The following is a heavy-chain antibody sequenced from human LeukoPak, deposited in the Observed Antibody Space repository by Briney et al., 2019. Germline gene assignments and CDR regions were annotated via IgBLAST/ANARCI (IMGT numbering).Heavy chain of an antibody. J-gene: IGHJ6*03. V-gene: IGHV3-7*01. Sequence: GGCLRLSCAASGFTFSSYWMSWVRQAPGKGLEWVANIKQDGSEKYYVDSVKGRFTISRDNAKNSLYLQMNSLRAEDTAVYYCARIKNSSELRGYYYMDVWGKGTTVTVSS. CDR2: IKQDGSEK. CDR3: ARIKNSSELRGYYYMDV. CDR1: GFTFSSYW. D-gene: IGHD6-6*01.